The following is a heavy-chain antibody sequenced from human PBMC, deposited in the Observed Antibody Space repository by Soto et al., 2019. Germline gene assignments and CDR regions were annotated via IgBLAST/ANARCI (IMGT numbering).Heavy chain of an antibody. V-gene: IGHV4-34*01. CDR1: GGSFSGYY. CDR3: AIVPRRYCSSTSCYGGYFGY. J-gene: IGHJ4*02. D-gene: IGHD2-2*01. Sequence: SETLSLTCAVYGGSFSGYYWSWIRQPPGKGLEWIGEINHSGSTNYNPSLKSRVTISVDTSKNQFSLKLSSVTAADTAVYYCAIVPRRYCSSTSCYGGYFGYWGQGTLVTVSS. CDR2: INHSGST.